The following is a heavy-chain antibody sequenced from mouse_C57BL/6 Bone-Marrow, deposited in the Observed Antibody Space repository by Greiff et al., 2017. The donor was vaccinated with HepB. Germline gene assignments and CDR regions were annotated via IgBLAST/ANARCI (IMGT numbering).Heavy chain of an antibody. V-gene: IGHV1-72*01. J-gene: IGHJ1*03. CDR2: IDPNSGGT. CDR1: GYTFTSYW. CDR3: ARRGTGREVWYFDV. D-gene: IGHD3-3*01. Sequence: QVQLQQPGAELVKPGASVKLSCKASGYTFTSYWMHWVKQRPGRGLEWIGRIDPNSGGTKYNEKFKSKATLTVDKPSSTAYMPLSSLTSEDSAVYYCARRGTGREVWYFDVWGTGTTVTVSS.